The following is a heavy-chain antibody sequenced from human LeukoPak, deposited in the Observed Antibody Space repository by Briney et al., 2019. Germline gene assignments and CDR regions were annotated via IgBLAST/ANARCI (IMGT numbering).Heavy chain of an antibody. Sequence: PGGSLRLSCAASGFTFSSYGMHWVRQAPGKGLEWVAVIWYDGSNKYYADSVKGRFTISRDNSKNTLYLQMNSLRAEDTAVYYCARDEEDSSCYDYWGQGTMVTVSS. CDR2: IWYDGSNK. D-gene: IGHD2-2*01. CDR3: ARDEEDSSCYDY. J-gene: IGHJ3*01. CDR1: GFTFSSYG. V-gene: IGHV3-30*19.